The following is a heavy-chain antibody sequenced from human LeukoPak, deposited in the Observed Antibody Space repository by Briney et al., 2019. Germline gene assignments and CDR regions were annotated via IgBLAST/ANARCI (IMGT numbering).Heavy chain of an antibody. CDR3: AKDRGVYSSSLDY. Sequence: PGGSLRLSCVVSGFTFSTYTMNWVRQAPGKGLEWVSSISSGSRDIYYADSLKGRFTISRDNAKNSLYLQMNSLRAEDTALYYCAKDRGVYSSSLDYWGQGTLVTVSS. V-gene: IGHV3-21*04. D-gene: IGHD6-13*01. J-gene: IGHJ4*02. CDR2: ISSGSRDI. CDR1: GFTFSTYT.